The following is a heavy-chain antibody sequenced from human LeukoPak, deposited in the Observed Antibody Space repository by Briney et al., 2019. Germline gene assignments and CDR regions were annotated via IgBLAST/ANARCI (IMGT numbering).Heavy chain of an antibody. CDR1: GLTFSSYD. J-gene: IGHJ2*01. CDR3: ARGDSSGWNWYFDL. V-gene: IGHV3-13*01. D-gene: IGHD6-19*01. Sequence: PGGSLRLSCAASGLTFSSYDMHWVRQATGKGLEWVSAIGTAGDTYYPGSVKGRFTISRENAKNSLYLQMNSLRAGDTAVYYCARGDSSGWNWYFDLWGRGTLVTVSS. CDR2: IGTAGDT.